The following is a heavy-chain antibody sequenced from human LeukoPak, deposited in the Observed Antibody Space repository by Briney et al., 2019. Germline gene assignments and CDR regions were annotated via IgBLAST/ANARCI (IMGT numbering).Heavy chain of an antibody. J-gene: IGHJ4*02. V-gene: IGHV2-5*01. Sequence: SGPTLVKPTQTLTLTCTFSGFSLSPSGVGVGWIRQPPGKALEWLALIYWNDDKRYSPSLKSRLTSTKDTSKNQVVLTMANMDPVDTATYYCAHSITMVRGVRLFDFWGQGTLDTVSS. CDR1: GFSLSPSGVG. CDR2: IYWNDDK. D-gene: IGHD3-10*01. CDR3: AHSITMVRGVRLFDF.